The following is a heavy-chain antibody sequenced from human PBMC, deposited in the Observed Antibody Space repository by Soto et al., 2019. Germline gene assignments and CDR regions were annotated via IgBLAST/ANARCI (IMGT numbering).Heavy chain of an antibody. D-gene: IGHD5-18*01. Sequence: QVQLQESAPGLVKPSGTLSLTCAVSSGSISSSNWWSWVRQPPGKGLEWIGEIYHSGSTNYNPSLRSRVTISVDKSKNQSSMKLCSVTAAATAVYYCARDARGYSYGYYYYYYRDVWGKGTTVTVSS. J-gene: IGHJ6*03. V-gene: IGHV4-4*02. CDR2: IYHSGST. CDR1: SGSISSSNW. CDR3: ARDARGYSYGYYYYYYRDV.